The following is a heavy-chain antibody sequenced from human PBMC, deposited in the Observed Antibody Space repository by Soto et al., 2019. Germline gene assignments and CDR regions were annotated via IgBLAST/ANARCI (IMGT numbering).Heavy chain of an antibody. CDR1: GFTFSSYW. CDR3: TRDPHLRYFDDY. Sequence: PGGSLRLSCAPSGFTFSSYWMTWVRQAPGKGLEWVANIKQDGSEKYYVDSVKGRFTISRDNAKNSLYLQMNSLRAEDTAVYYCTRDPHLRYFDDYWGQGTLVTLSS. D-gene: IGHD3-9*01. CDR2: IKQDGSEK. J-gene: IGHJ4*02. V-gene: IGHV3-7*01.